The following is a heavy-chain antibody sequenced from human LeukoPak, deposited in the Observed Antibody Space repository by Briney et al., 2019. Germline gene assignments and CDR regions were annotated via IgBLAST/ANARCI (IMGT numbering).Heavy chain of an antibody. CDR3: ARDDGIVGATGGYFDY. Sequence: GSSVKVSCKASRGTFSNYTINWLRQAPGQGLEWMGRINPILGIANYAQKFQGRVTITADKSTSTAYMELSSLRSEDTAVYYCARDDGIVGATGGYFDYWGQGTLVTVSS. J-gene: IGHJ4*02. CDR2: INPILGIA. D-gene: IGHD1-26*01. CDR1: RGTFSNYT. V-gene: IGHV1-69*04.